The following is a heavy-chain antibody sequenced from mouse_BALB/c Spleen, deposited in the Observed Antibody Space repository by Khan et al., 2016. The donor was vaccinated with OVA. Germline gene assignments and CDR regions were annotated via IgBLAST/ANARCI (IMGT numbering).Heavy chain of an antibody. Sequence: QVQLQQSGTELARPGASVKMSCKASGYTFTNYWILWVKQRPGQGLEWIGYINPSTAYTDYNQNFKDKATLTADKSSRTACMKLSSLTSEDSAVYYCERRGLRWDFDYWGQGTTLTVSA. CDR3: ERRGLRWDFDY. V-gene: IGHV1-4*01. CDR2: INPSTAYT. CDR1: GYTFTNYW. J-gene: IGHJ2*01. D-gene: IGHD1-1*02.